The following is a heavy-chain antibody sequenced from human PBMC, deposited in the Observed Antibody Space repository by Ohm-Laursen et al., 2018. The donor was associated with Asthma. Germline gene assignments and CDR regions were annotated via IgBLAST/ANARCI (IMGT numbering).Heavy chain of an antibody. Sequence: SLRLSCAATKFTFSNYAMHWVRQAPGKGLVWVSRINGDGGIKSYAASVKGRFTISRDDAKNTLYLQMNSLRPDDTAVYYCARDVMEWYLPAFDFWGQGTLVTVSS. CDR3: ARDVMEWYLPAFDF. CDR1: KFTFSNYA. D-gene: IGHD3-3*01. V-gene: IGHV3-74*01. J-gene: IGHJ4*02. CDR2: INGDGGIK.